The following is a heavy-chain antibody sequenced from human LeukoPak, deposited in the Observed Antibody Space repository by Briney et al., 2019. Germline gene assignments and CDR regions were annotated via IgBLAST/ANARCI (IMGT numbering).Heavy chain of an antibody. CDR3: ARGVERIDY. CDR1: GDSVSSNSAA. Sequence: SQTLSLTCAISGDSVSSNSAAWNWVRQSPERGLEWLGGTFYRSKWYNEYAVSVKGRITINPDTSKNQFSLQVNSVTPDDTAVYYCARGVERIDYWGQGTLVTVSS. D-gene: IGHD1-1*01. J-gene: IGHJ4*02. CDR2: TFYRSKWYN. V-gene: IGHV6-1*01.